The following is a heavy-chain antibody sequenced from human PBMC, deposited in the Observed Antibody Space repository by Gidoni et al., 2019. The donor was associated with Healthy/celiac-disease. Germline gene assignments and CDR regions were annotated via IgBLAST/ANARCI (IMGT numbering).Heavy chain of an antibody. CDR3: ASGVYGDYAWVEYYGMDV. D-gene: IGHD4-17*01. Sequence: QVQLVQSGAEVKKPGASVKVSCKASGYTFPSYGISWVRQAPGQGLEWMGWISAYNGNTNYAQKLQGRVTMTTDTSTSTAYMELRSLRSDDTAVYYCASGVYGDYAWVEYYGMDVWGQGTTVTVSS. CDR1: GYTFPSYG. CDR2: ISAYNGNT. J-gene: IGHJ6*02. V-gene: IGHV1-18*01.